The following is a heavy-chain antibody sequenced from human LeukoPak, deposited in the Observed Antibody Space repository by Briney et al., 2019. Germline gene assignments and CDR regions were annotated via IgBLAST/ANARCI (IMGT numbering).Heavy chain of an antibody. CDR2: MYTSGTT. V-gene: IGHV4-4*07. J-gene: IGHJ4*02. CDR1: GGSINSYY. D-gene: IGHD3-3*02. CDR3: ARELGY. Sequence: TSETLSLTCSVSGGSINSYYWSWIRQPAGKGLEWIGRMYTSGTTEYNPSLKSRVTMSLDTSKNQFSLNLSSVTAADTAVYYCARELGYWGQGTLVTVSS.